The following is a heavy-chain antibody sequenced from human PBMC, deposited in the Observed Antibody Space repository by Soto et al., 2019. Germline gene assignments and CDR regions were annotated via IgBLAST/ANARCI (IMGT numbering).Heavy chain of an antibody. CDR3: ARDLVSHIVVVTAIPPGYYGMDV. CDR2: INPNSGGT. V-gene: IGHV1-2*04. CDR1: GYTFTGYY. J-gene: IGHJ6*02. Sequence: GASVKVSCKASGYTFTGYYMHWVRQAPGQGLEWMGWINPNSGGTNYAQKFQGWVTMTRDTSISTAYMELSRLRSDDTAVYYCARDLVSHIVVVTAIPPGYYGMDVWGQGTTVTVSS. D-gene: IGHD2-21*02.